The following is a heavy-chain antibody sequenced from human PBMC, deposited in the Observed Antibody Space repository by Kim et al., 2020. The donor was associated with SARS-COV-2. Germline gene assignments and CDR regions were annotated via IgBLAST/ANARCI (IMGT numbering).Heavy chain of an antibody. D-gene: IGHD3-9*01. CDR2: ISPDNGKT. CDR3: ARGGTYNILAGYYRAFDY. CDR1: GYTFSNYG. J-gene: IGHJ4*02. V-gene: IGHV1-18*01. Sequence: ASVKVSCKASGYTFSNYGITWVRQAPGQGLEWMGCISPDNGKTNYVQRIQGRVTMTAEASTSTAYMELRSLRSDDTAVYYCARGGTYNILAGYYRAFDYWGQGTLVTVSS.